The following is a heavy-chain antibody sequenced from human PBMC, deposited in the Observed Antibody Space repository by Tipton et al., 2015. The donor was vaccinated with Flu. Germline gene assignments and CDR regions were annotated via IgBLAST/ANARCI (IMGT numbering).Heavy chain of an antibody. D-gene: IGHD3-16*01. J-gene: IGHJ4*02. CDR3: ARGFIRLCDY. V-gene: IGHV3-11*04. Sequence: GSLRLSCAASGFTLSGYYMSWIRQAPGKGLEWVSYITPSGTTRYYADSVKGRFSTSRDNAKNSLYLQMNSLRAEDTAVYYCARGFIRLCDYWGQGTPVTVSS. CDR1: GFTLSGYY. CDR2: ITPSGTTR.